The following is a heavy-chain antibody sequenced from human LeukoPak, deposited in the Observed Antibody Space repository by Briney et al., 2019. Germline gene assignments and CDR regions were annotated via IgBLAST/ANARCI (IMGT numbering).Heavy chain of an antibody. J-gene: IGHJ4*02. D-gene: IGHD6-19*01. V-gene: IGHV3-23*01. Sequence: PGGSLRLSCAASGFTFSSYAMSWVRQAPGKGLEWVSAISGSGGSTYYADSVKGRFTISRDNSKNTLYLQMNSLRAEDTAEYYCAKRQDSSGWQNYFDFWGQGTLVTVSS. CDR3: AKRQDSSGWQNYFDF. CDR2: ISGSGGST. CDR1: GFTFSSYA.